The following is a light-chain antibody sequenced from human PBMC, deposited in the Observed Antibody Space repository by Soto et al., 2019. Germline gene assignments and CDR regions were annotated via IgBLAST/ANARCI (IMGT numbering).Light chain of an antibody. CDR2: HAS. Sequence: EIVMTQSTATLSVSPGERATLSWRASQSVSSDLVWYQQKPGQAPRLLIFHASTRATGIPGRFSGSGSGTEFTLTISSLHSEDSAVYYCQQYSDWPRTFGQGTKVDIK. V-gene: IGKV3-15*01. CDR1: QSVSSD. J-gene: IGKJ1*01. CDR3: QQYSDWPRT.